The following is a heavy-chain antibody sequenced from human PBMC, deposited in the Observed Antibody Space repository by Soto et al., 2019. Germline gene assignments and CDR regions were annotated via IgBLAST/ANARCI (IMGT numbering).Heavy chain of an antibody. CDR3: ARVQCTGGSCFSSYYYYYGMDV. D-gene: IGHD2-15*01. V-gene: IGHV3-23*01. CDR2: VSGSGGST. Sequence: EVQLLESGGGLVQPGGSLRLSCAASGFTFTSYAMICVRQAPGKGLEWVSAVSGSGGSTYYADSVKGRFTISRDNSKNTVYLQMNSLRAEDTAVYYCARVQCTGGSCFSSYYYYYGMDVWGQGTTVTVSS. CDR1: GFTFTSYA. J-gene: IGHJ6*02.